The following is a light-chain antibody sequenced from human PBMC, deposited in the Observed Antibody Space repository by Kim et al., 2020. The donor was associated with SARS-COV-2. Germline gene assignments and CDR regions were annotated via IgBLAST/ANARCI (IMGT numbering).Light chain of an antibody. Sequence: SPGERATLSCRASQSVSSNLAWYQQKPGQAPRLLIYGASTRATGIPARFSGSGSGTEFTPTISSLQSEDFAVYYCQQYNNWPPLYTFGQGTKLEI. CDR2: GAS. V-gene: IGKV3-15*01. CDR3: QQYNNWPPLYT. CDR1: QSVSSN. J-gene: IGKJ2*01.